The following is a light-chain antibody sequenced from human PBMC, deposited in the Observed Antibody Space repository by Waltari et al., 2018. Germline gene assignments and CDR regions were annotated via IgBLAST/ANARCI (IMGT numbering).Light chain of an antibody. J-gene: IGLJ1*01. CDR1: NSNIGSNT. CDR2: NNS. CDR3: AAWDDSLNGFYV. V-gene: IGLV1-44*01. Sequence: QSVLTQPPSASGTPGQRVTISCSGSNSNIGSNTVTWSQQLPGTAPKLLIYNNSQRPSGVPDRFSGSNSGTSASRAISGLQSEDEGAYYCAAWDDSLNGFYVFGTGTKVTVL.